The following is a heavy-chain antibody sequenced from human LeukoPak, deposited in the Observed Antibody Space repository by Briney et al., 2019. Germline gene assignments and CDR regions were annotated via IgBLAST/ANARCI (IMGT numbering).Heavy chain of an antibody. CDR2: IYAGDFDT. D-gene: IGHD6-13*01. CDR1: GYSFSTHW. J-gene: IGHJ4*02. V-gene: IGHV5-51*01. Sequence: GESLKISCKGSGYSFSTHWIGWVRQMPGKGLEWLGIIYAGDFDTRYSPSFQGQVTISADKSISIAYLQWSSLKASDTAMYYCARRGGSSWYWEYYFDYWGQGTLVTVSS. CDR3: ARRGGSSWYWEYYFDY.